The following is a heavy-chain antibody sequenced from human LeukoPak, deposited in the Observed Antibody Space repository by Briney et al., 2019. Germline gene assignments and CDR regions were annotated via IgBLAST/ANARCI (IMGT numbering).Heavy chain of an antibody. Sequence: GGSLRLSCAASGYTFSSYGMHWVRQPPGKGLEWVGFVSYDGSKKFYADFVKGRFSISRDNSKNTLYVQMNSLGAEDTALYYCAKLGFDSSGSHSLVDYWGQGTPVTVSS. J-gene: IGHJ4*02. CDR2: VSYDGSKK. CDR1: GYTFSSYG. D-gene: IGHD3-22*01. V-gene: IGHV3-30*18. CDR3: AKLGFDSSGSHSLVDY.